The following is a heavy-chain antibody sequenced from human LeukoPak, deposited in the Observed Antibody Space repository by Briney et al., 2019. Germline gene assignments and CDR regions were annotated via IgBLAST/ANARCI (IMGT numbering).Heavy chain of an antibody. V-gene: IGHV4-39*02. Sequence: SETLSLTCTVSGGSISSNNYCWGWLRPPPGKGLEWIRSYDESASTYYSPSRKGSVTISADTTKNHFSLNPHSVTAAATSVYYCARRWIQVWLFDSWGQGNLVSVSS. J-gene: IGHJ4*02. CDR3: ARRWIQVWLFDS. D-gene: IGHD3-22*01. CDR1: GGSISSNNYC. CDR2: YDESAST.